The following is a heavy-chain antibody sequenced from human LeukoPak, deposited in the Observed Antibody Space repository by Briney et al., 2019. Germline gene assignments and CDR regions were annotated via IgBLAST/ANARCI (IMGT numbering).Heavy chain of an antibody. D-gene: IGHD1-26*01. J-gene: IGHJ4*02. CDR2: ISGSGGST. CDR1: GFTFSSYA. Sequence: GGSLRLSCAASGFTFSSYAMSWVRQAPGKGLEWVSVISGSGGSTHYADSVKGRFTISRDNSKNTLYLQMNSLRAEDTAVYYCAKSPSGSSSGFDYWGQGTLVTVSS. CDR3: AKSPSGSSSGFDY. V-gene: IGHV3-23*01.